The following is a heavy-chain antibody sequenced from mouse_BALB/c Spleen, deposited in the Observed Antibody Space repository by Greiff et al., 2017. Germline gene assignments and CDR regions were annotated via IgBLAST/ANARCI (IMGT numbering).Heavy chain of an antibody. CDR2: INPSNGRT. D-gene: IGHD2-3*01. J-gene: IGHJ2*01. Sequence: VKLQQPGAELVKPGASVKLSCKASGYTFTSYWMHWVKQRPGQGLEWIGEINPSNGRTNYNEKFKSKATLTVDKSSSTAYMQLSSLTSEDSAVYYCARWLLRKVDYWGQGTTLTVSS. CDR3: ARWLLRKVDY. V-gene: IGHV1S81*02. CDR1: GYTFTSYW.